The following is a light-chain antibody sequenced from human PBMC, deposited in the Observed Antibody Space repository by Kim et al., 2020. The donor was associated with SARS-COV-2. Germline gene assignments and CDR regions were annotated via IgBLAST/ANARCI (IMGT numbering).Light chain of an antibody. CDR2: EDN. Sequence: VTHSITRGSGSIASNYVQWYQPRPGRAPTTVIYEDNQRPSGVPDRFSGSIDSSANSASLTISGLKTEDEADYYCQSYDSSNHGAWVFGGGTKLTVL. V-gene: IGLV6-57*03. CDR3: QSYDSSNHGAWV. CDR1: SGSIASNY. J-gene: IGLJ3*02.